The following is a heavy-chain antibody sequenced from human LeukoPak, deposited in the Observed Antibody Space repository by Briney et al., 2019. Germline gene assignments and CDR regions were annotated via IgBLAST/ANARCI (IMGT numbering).Heavy chain of an antibody. CDR2: ISGSSGLT. J-gene: IGHJ5*02. CDR3: ARDLSCSSTSCYVIGWFDP. Sequence: GGSLRLSCAASGFTFSNYAMSWVRQAPGRGLEWVSAISGSSGLTYYADSVKGRFTISRDNSKNTLFLQMNSLRAEDTAVYYCARDLSCSSTSCYVIGWFDPWGQGTLVTVSS. V-gene: IGHV3-23*01. CDR1: GFTFSNYA. D-gene: IGHD2-2*01.